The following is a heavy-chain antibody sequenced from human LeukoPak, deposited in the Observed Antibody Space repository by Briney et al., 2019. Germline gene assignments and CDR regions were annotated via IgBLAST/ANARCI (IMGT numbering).Heavy chain of an antibody. J-gene: IGHJ4*02. CDR1: GGSFRGYY. D-gene: IGHD6-13*01. Sequence: SETLSLTCTVYGGSFRGYYWSWIRQPPGKGLEWIGEIHHSGSTNYNPSLESRVTISADTSNHQFSLKLTSVTDADTAVYYCVRGGLIAAAPVGFWGQGTLVTVSS. CDR2: IHHSGST. V-gene: IGHV4-34*01. CDR3: VRGGLIAAAPVGF.